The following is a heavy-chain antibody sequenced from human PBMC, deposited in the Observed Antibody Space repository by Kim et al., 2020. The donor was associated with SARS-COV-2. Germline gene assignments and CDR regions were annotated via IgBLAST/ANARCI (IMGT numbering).Heavy chain of an antibody. Sequence: SETLSLTCTVSGGSISSSSYYWGWIRQPPGKGLEWIGSIYSSGSTYYNPSLKSRVTISVVTSKNQFSLKLTSVTAADTAVYYCATRGLKMAVAGYNWFDPWGQGTLVSVSS. CDR1: GGSISSSSYY. V-gene: IGHV4-39*01. J-gene: IGHJ5*02. D-gene: IGHD6-19*01. CDR3: ATRGLKMAVAGYNWFDP. CDR2: IYSSGST.